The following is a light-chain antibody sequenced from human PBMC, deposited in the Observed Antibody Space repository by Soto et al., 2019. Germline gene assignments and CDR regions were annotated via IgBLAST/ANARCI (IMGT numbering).Light chain of an antibody. V-gene: IGKV1-33*01. CDR3: QQYGQSGLT. CDR1: QDISNY. CDR2: DAS. J-gene: IGKJ3*01. Sequence: DIQMTQSPSSLSASVGDRVTITCQASQDISNYLNWYQQKPGKAPKLLIYDASNLETGVPSRFSGSGSGTDFTFTISSLQPEDIATYYCQQYGQSGLTFGPGTKVDIK.